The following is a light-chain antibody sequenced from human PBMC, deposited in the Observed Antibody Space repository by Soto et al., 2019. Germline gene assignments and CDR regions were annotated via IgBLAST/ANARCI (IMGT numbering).Light chain of an antibody. CDR3: QQYNNWLGT. J-gene: IGKJ1*01. Sequence: EIVMTQSPATLSVSPGERATFSCRASQSVSSNLAWYQQKPGQAPRPLIYGASTRATGIPARFSGSGSGTEFTLTISSLQSEDFAVYYCQQYNNWLGTFGQGTKVDIK. V-gene: IGKV3-15*01. CDR2: GAS. CDR1: QSVSSN.